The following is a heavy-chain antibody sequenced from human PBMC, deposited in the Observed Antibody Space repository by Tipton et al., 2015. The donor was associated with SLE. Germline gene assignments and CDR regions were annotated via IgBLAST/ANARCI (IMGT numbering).Heavy chain of an antibody. CDR1: RFTFSTYG. V-gene: IGHV3-23*01. CDR2: ISGSDGST. D-gene: IGHD3-10*01. Sequence: LSLTCAASRFTFSTYGMRWVRQSPEKGLEWVSSISGSDGSTYYADSVKGRFTISRDNSKNTLYLQTNSLRAEDTAVYYCARRNSESGAFDMWGQGTLVTVSS. J-gene: IGHJ3*02. CDR3: ARRNSESGAFDM.